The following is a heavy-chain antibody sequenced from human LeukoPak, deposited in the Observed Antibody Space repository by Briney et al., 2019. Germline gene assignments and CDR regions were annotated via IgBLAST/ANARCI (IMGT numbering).Heavy chain of an antibody. Sequence: GGSLRLSCAASGFTFSSYAMSWVRQAPGKGLEWVSAISGSGGSTYYADSVKGRFTISRDNSKNTLYLQMNSLRAEDTAVYYCAKSRGLTIFGVVIRHPFDYWGQGTLVTVSS. CDR2: ISGSGGST. CDR1: GFTFSSYA. D-gene: IGHD3-3*01. CDR3: AKSRGLTIFGVVIRHPFDY. J-gene: IGHJ4*02. V-gene: IGHV3-23*01.